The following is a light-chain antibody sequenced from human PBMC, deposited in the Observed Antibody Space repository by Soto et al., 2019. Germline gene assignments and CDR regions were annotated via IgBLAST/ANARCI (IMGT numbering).Light chain of an antibody. J-gene: IGKJ1*01. CDR1: QSVSSY. V-gene: IGKV3-11*01. CDR3: QQRSNWPPWT. CDR2: DAS. Sequence: EIVLTQSPATLSLSPGERATLSCRASQSVSSYLAWYQQKPGQAPRLLIYDASNRATGIPARFSGSGSVTDFTLTICSLEPEDFAVYYCQQRSNWPPWTFGQGTKVEIK.